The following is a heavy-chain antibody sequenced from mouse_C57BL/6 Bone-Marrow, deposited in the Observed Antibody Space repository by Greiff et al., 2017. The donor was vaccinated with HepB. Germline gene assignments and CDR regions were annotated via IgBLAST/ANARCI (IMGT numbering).Heavy chain of an antibody. Sequence: EVQLMESGGDLVKPGGSLKLSCAASGFTFSSYGMSWVRQTPDKRLEWVATISSGGSYTYYPDSVKGRFTISRDNAKNTLYLQMSSLKSEDTAMYYCARRDLTTVDYWGQGTTLTVSS. V-gene: IGHV5-6*01. CDR2: ISSGGSYT. J-gene: IGHJ2*01. D-gene: IGHD1-1*01. CDR3: ARRDLTTVDY. CDR1: GFTFSSYG.